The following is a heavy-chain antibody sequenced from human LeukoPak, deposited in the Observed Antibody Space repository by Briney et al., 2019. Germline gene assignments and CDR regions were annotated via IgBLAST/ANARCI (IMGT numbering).Heavy chain of an antibody. D-gene: IGHD6-13*01. CDR1: GYTFTSYD. Sequence: GASVKVSCKASGYTFTSYDINWVRQATGQGLEWMGWMNPNSGNTGYAQKFQGRVTITRNTSISTAYMELSSLRSEDTVVYYCARMGKDSSSWYLPTQSEYYFDYWGQGTLVTVSS. V-gene: IGHV1-8*03. J-gene: IGHJ4*02. CDR3: ARMGKDSSSWYLPTQSEYYFDY. CDR2: MNPNSGNT.